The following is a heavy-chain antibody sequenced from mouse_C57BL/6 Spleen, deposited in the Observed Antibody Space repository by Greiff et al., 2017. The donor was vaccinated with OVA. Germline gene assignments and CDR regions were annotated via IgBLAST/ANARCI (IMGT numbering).Heavy chain of an antibody. J-gene: IGHJ4*01. CDR3: ARQGDGYSTGMDY. CDR1: GFTFSSYG. Sequence: EVQLVESGGDLVKPGGSLKLSCAASGFTFSSYGMSWVRQTPDKRLEWVATISSGGSYTYYPDSVKGRFTISRDNAKNTLYLQMSSLKSEDTAMYYCARQGDGYSTGMDYWGQGTSVTVSS. V-gene: IGHV5-6*01. D-gene: IGHD2-3*01. CDR2: ISSGGSYT.